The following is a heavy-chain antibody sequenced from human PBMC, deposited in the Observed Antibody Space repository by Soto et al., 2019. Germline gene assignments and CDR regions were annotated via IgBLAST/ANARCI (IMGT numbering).Heavy chain of an antibody. V-gene: IGHV3-72*01. D-gene: IGHD1-26*01. CDR2: TKNKAQRYTT. CDR1: GFTLSDHY. J-gene: IGHJ4*02. Sequence: EVQLVESGGGLVQPGGSLSLSCVVSGFTLSDHYIYWVRQAPGKGLEWVGRTKNKAQRYTTEYAASVKGRFTISRDDSENSVYLQMNSLKTEDTAVYYCVRWDSGNPENWGQGTLVTVSS. CDR3: VRWDSGNPEN.